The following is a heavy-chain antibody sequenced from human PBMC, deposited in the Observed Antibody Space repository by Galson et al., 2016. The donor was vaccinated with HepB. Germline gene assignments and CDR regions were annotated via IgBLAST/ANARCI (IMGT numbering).Heavy chain of an antibody. Sequence: SLRLSCAASGFIFSNFGFHWVRQAPGKGLEWVAVMLSDADNKYYAESVKGRFTISRDNSKNTLYLQMNSLRAEDTAVYYCARDLFLGGPVRDPWGQGALVIVSS. CDR2: MLSDADNK. J-gene: IGHJ5*02. D-gene: IGHD3-16*01. CDR1: GFIFSNFG. V-gene: IGHV3-33*01. CDR3: ARDLFLGGPVRDP.